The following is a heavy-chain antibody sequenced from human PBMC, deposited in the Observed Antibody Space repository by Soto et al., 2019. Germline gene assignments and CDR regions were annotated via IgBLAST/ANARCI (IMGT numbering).Heavy chain of an antibody. V-gene: IGHV4-34*01. CDR3: GRGVYYGSGSLGTRACYYYGMDV. CDR2: INHSGST. J-gene: IGHJ6*02. Sequence: PSETLSLTCAVSGGTFSGYSWSWIRRPPGKGLEWIAEINHSGSTNYNPSLKSRGTILVDTSKNQFSLKLSTVPAADTAVYYCGRGVYYGSGSLGTRACYYYGMDVWGQGTTVTVSS. CDR1: GGTFSGYS. D-gene: IGHD3-10*01.